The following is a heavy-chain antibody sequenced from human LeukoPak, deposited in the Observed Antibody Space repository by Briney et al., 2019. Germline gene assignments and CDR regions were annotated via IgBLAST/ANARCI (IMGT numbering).Heavy chain of an antibody. CDR3: ARDQVVVPAADPPFDYYYYMDV. CDR1: GGSISSGSYY. V-gene: IGHV4-61*02. J-gene: IGHJ6*03. Sequence: SQTLSLTCTVSGGSISSGSYYWSWIQQPAGKGLEWIGRIYTSGSTNYNPSLKSRVTISVDTSKNQFSLKLSSVTAADTALYYCARDQVVVPAADPPFDYYYYMDVWGKGTTVTVSS. D-gene: IGHD2-2*01. CDR2: IYTSGST.